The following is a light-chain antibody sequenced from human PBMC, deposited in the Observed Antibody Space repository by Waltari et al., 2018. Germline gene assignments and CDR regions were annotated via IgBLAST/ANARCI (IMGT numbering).Light chain of an antibody. J-gene: IGKJ2*01. CDR2: TLS. CDR1: QSLLDTDDGITY. Sequence: DIVMTQTPLSLPVSPGEPASISCTSSQSLLDTDDGITYLDWYLRKPGQSPQLLIYTLSYRPAGVPDRFSGSGSGTDFTLKISRVEAEDAGVYYCMQRVKIPYTCGQGTILEIK. V-gene: IGKV2-40*01. CDR3: MQRVKIPYT.